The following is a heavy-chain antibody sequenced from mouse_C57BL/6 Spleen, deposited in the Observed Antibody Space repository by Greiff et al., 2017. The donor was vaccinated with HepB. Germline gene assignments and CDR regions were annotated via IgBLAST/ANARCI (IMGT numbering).Heavy chain of an antibody. CDR1: GFSLTSYG. Sequence: VMLVESGPGLVQPSQSLSITCTVSGFSLTSYGVHWVRQSPGKGLEWLGVIWRGGSTDYNAAFMSRLSITKDNSKSQVFFKMNSLQADDTAIYYCAKNSDSSDYAMDYWGQGTSVTVSS. D-gene: IGHD3-2*02. CDR3: AKNSDSSDYAMDY. CDR2: IWRGGST. V-gene: IGHV2-5*01. J-gene: IGHJ4*01.